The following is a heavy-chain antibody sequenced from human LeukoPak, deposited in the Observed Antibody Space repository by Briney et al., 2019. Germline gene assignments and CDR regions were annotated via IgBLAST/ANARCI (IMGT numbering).Heavy chain of an antibody. CDR1: GFTFSSYA. CDR2: IYTSGTT. J-gene: IGHJ4*02. V-gene: IGHV3-23*05. CDR3: ASSPYCVNGICYSGRYYFDY. D-gene: IGHD2-8*01. Sequence: GGSLRLSCAASGFTFSSYAMSWVRQAPGKGLEWVSVIYTSGTTFYADPVKGRFTISRDNSKNTLYLQMDSLRAEDTAVYFCASSPYCVNGICYSGRYYFDYWGQGTLVTVSS.